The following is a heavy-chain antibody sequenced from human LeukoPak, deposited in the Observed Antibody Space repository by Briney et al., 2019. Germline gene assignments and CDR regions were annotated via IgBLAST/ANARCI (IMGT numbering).Heavy chain of an antibody. D-gene: IGHD1-26*01. CDR2: IYYSGSS. V-gene: IGHV4-59*08. CDR3: ARHSAPSGSYSNWFDP. J-gene: IGHJ5*02. CDR1: GGSISSYY. Sequence: PSETLSLTCTVSGGSISSYYWSWIRQPPGKGLERIGYIYYSGSSNYNPSLKSRVTISVDTSKNQFSLKLSSVTAADTAVYYCARHSAPSGSYSNWFDPWGQGTLVTVSS.